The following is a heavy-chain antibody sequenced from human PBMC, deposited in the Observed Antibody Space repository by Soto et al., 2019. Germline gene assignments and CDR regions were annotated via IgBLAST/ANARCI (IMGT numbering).Heavy chain of an antibody. CDR1: GFTLTSYA. CDR2: IGSDGRT. V-gene: IGHV3-23*01. J-gene: IGHJ4*02. Sequence: EVQLLESGGDLVQPGGSLRLSCATSGFTLTSYAMTWVRQAPGKGLEWVSGIGSDGRTFYADSVEGRFTISRDISKNTLSLQMSSLRAEDSAVYSCATVYASGVDGGCDSWGQGNVVTVSS. D-gene: IGHD2-8*01. CDR3: ATVYASGVDGGCDS.